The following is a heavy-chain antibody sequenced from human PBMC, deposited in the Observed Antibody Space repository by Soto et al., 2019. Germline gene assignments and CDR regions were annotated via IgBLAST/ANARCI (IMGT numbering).Heavy chain of an antibody. Sequence: QVQLVQSGAEVKQPGSSVTVSCEASGGTFNTYTINWVRQAPGRGLEWMGQVVPMYDSVNYAERFQGRVTITADKSTNLAYMELSSLRSEDTALYFCASWRSYSGSYCFDYWGQGTLVIVSS. J-gene: IGHJ4*02. V-gene: IGHV1-69*06. CDR3: ASWRSYSGSYCFDY. CDR2: VVPMYDSV. D-gene: IGHD1-26*01. CDR1: GGTFNTYT.